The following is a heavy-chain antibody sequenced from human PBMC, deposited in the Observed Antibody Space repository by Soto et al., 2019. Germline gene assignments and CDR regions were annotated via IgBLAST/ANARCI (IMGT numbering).Heavy chain of an antibody. CDR1: GFTFSSHW. J-gene: IGHJ4*02. D-gene: IGHD3-16*01. V-gene: IGHV3-74*01. Sequence: EVQLAESGGGSVQPGGSLRLSCAASGFTFSSHWVHWVRQVPGKGLVWLSRINPDGTRTNYADSVKGRFAISRDNAENTVYLHMNSLRVEDSAAYYCARGGLGTFLLDYWGQGTLVSVSS. CDR2: INPDGTRT. CDR3: ARGGLGTFLLDY.